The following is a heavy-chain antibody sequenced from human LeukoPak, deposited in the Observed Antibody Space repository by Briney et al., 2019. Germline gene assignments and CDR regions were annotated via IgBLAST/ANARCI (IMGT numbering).Heavy chain of an antibody. CDR3: AREFDYSTSGAGY. Sequence: GGSLRLSCAASEFTFSHYSMNWVRQAPGKGLEWVSSMSINSGLIYYADSVKGRFTISRDNAKNSLYLQMNSLRAEDTAVYYCAREFDYSTSGAGYWGQGTLVTVSS. V-gene: IGHV3-21*01. CDR2: MSINSGLI. D-gene: IGHD4-11*01. J-gene: IGHJ4*02. CDR1: EFTFSHYS.